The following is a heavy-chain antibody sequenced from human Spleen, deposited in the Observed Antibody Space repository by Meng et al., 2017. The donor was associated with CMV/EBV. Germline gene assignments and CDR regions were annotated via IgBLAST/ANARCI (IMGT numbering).Heavy chain of an antibody. J-gene: IGHJ4*02. V-gene: IGHV1-69*10. D-gene: IGHD2-2*01. CDR2: NIPILGIA. CDR3: ARESIVVVPAAVPFDY. Sequence: SVKVSCKAYGGTFRKYAIRWVRQAPGQGLEWMGGNIPILGIANYAQKFQGRATITADKSTSTVYMELSSLRSEDTAVYYCARESIVVVPAAVPFDYWGQGTLVTVSS. CDR1: GGTFRKYA.